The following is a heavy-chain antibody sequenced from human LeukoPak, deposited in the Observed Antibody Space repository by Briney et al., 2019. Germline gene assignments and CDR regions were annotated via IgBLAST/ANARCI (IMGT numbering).Heavy chain of an antibody. CDR2: ISGSGGRT. D-gene: IGHD3-3*01. V-gene: IGHV3-23*01. Sequence: GGSLRLSCAASGFSFSVYAMSWVRQAPGKGLEWVSSISGSGGRTYYTNSVKGRFTISRENFKNTVYLEMNSLGAEDTALYYCAKGGQDFDFWRFDYWGQGNLVIVSS. J-gene: IGHJ4*02. CDR3: AKGGQDFDFWRFDY. CDR1: GFSFSVYA.